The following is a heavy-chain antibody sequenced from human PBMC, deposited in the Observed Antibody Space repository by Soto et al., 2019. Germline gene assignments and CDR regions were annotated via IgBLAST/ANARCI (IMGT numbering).Heavy chain of an antibody. V-gene: IGHV4-30-4*01. Sequence: SETLSLTCTVSGGSISSGDYYWSWIRQPPGKGLEWIGYIYYSGSTYYNPSLKSRVTISVDTSKNQFSLKLSSATAADTAVYYCAREVRSPKRVIRWFDPWGQGTLVTVSS. CDR1: GGSISSGDYY. CDR2: IYYSGST. CDR3: AREVRSPKRVIRWFDP. J-gene: IGHJ5*02. D-gene: IGHD4-17*01.